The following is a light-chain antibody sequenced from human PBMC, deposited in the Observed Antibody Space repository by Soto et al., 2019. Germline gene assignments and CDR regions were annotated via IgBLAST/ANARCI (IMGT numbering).Light chain of an antibody. CDR3: TSWTTSPTMI. CDR2: DVN. J-gene: IGLJ2*01. V-gene: IGLV2-14*03. Sequence: QSVLTQPASVSGSPGQSITLSCTGTSSDIGAYNFVSWYQQHPGKAPKLMLYDVNIRPSGVSNRFSGSKSGNTASLTISGLQAEDEADYYCTSWTTSPTMIFGGGTKVTVL. CDR1: SSDIGAYNF.